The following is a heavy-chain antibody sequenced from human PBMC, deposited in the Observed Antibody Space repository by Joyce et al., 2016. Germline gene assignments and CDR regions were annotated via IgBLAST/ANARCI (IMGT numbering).Heavy chain of an antibody. CDR1: SGSINTNY. D-gene: IGHD5-18*01. J-gene: IGHJ5*02. Sequence: QVQLQESGPGLVKPSETLSLTCTVSSGSINTNYWSWIRQSPGKGLEWVGYIHYSGTTRNNPSLKSRVTMSVDTSKNQFSLKLTAVTAADTAVYYCARHTYSYGPNWFDPWGQGTLVTVSS. CDR3: ARHTYSYGPNWFDP. V-gene: IGHV4-59*08. CDR2: IHYSGTT.